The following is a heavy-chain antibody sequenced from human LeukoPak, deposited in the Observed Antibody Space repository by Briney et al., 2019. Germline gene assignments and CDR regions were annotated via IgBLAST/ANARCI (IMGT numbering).Heavy chain of an antibody. CDR1: GFTFSSYW. CDR2: IKQDGSEK. CDR3: ARERGGTFDY. V-gene: IGHV3-7*03. D-gene: IGHD3-16*01. J-gene: IGHJ4*02. Sequence: GGSLRLSCAASGFTFSSYWMSWVRQAPGKGLEWVANIKQDGSEKYYVDSVKGRFTISRDNSKNTLYLQVNGLRADDTAVYYCARERGGTFDYWGQGTLVTVSS.